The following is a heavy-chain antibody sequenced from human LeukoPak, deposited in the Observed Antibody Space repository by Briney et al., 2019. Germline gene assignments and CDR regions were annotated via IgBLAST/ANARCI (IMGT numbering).Heavy chain of an antibody. V-gene: IGHV3-23*01. CDR3: AKDGYSNSRYDWFDP. CDR1: GFTFSSYA. J-gene: IGHJ5*02. Sequence: GGSLRLSCAASGFTFSSYAMSWVRQAPGKGLEWVSGISSGGGTYYADFVKGRFTISRDNSKNTLYLQMNNLRAEDTAVYYCAKDGYSNSRYDWFDPWGQGTLVTVSS. CDR2: ISSGGGT. D-gene: IGHD6-13*01.